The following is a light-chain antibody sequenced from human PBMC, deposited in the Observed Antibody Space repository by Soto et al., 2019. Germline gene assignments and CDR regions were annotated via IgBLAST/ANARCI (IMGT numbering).Light chain of an antibody. CDR2: DVS. CDR3: SSYTSSSTLSTYV. CDR1: SSDVGGYNY. V-gene: IGLV2-14*03. Sequence: QSALTQPASVSGSPGQSITISCNGTSSDVGGYNYVSWYQHHPGKAPKLMIYDVSNRPSGVSNRFSGSKSGNTASLIISGLQAEDEADYYCSSYTSSSTLSTYVFGTGTKLTVL. J-gene: IGLJ1*01.